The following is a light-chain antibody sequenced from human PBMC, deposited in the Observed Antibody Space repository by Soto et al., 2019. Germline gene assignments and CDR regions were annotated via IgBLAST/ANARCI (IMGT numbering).Light chain of an antibody. CDR3: SSYTSSSTLV. CDR2: EVS. Sequence: QSALTQPASVSGSPGQSITISCTGTSNDVGLYNYVSWYQQHPGKAPKLMIYEVSNRPSGVSNRFSGSKSGNTASLTISGLQAEEESDYYCSSYTSSSTLVFGGGTKLTVL. CDR1: SNDVGLYNY. J-gene: IGLJ3*02. V-gene: IGLV2-14*01.